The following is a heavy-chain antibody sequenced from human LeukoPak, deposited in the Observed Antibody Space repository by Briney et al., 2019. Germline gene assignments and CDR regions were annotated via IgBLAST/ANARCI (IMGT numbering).Heavy chain of an antibody. V-gene: IGHV1-69*13. CDR2: IIPIFGTA. CDR3: AREYWDTAMVTTYYFDY. D-gene: IGHD5-18*01. J-gene: IGHJ4*02. Sequence: ASVKVSCKASGGTFSSYAISWVRQAPGQGLEWMGGIIPIFGTANYAQKFQGRVTITADESTSTAYMELSSLRSEDTAVYYCAREYWDTAMVTTYYFDYWGQGTLVSVSS. CDR1: GGTFSSYA.